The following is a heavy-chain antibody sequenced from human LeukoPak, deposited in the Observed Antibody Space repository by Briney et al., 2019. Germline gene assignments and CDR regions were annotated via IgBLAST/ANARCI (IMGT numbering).Heavy chain of an antibody. D-gene: IGHD3-22*01. CDR3: ARSIYYDSSGYQA. Sequence: ASVKVSCKASGYTFTGYYMHWVRQAPGQGLEWMGWINPNSGGTNYAQKFQGRVTMTRDMSTSTVYMELSSLRSEDTAVYYCARSIYYDSSGYQAWGQGTLVTVSS. V-gene: IGHV1-2*02. CDR1: GYTFTGYY. CDR2: INPNSGGT. J-gene: IGHJ5*02.